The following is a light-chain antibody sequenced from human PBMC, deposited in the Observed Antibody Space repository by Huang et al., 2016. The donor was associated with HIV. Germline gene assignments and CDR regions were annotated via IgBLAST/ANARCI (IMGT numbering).Light chain of an antibody. CDR1: QSISNW. CDR2: KAS. CDR3: QQFDSNPYT. V-gene: IGKV1-5*03. Sequence: DIQMTQSPSTLSASVGDRVTITFRASQSISNWLDWYQQKPEKAPKLLIYKASNFKSGVPTRFSGSGSGTEFTLTISSLQPDDFATYYCQQFDSNPYTFGQGTKLEIK. J-gene: IGKJ2*01.